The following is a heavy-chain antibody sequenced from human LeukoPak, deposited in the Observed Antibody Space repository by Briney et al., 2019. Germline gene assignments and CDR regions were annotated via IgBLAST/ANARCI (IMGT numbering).Heavy chain of an antibody. J-gene: IGHJ5*02. Sequence: GGSLRLSCAASGFTFSSYWMHWVRQAPGRGLVWVSRINSDGSSTSYADSVKGRFTISRDNAKNTLYPQMNSLRAEDTAVYYCARAAMVRGVIRIDNWFDPWGQGTLVTVSS. D-gene: IGHD3-10*01. CDR2: INSDGSST. CDR1: GFTFSSYW. V-gene: IGHV3-74*01. CDR3: ARAAMVRGVIRIDNWFDP.